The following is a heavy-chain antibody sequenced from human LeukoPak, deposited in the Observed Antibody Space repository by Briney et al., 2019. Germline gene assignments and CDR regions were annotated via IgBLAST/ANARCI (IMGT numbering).Heavy chain of an antibody. CDR3: ARARCSSISCTFDY. CDR1: GYTFTSYG. D-gene: IGHD2-2*01. J-gene: IGHJ4*02. CDR2: ISAYSGNT. V-gene: IGHV1-18*04. Sequence: ASVTVSFKSSGYTFTSYGISWVRQAPGQGLEWMGWISAYSGNTNYAQNLQGRVTMTTDTSTTTAYMELRSLRSDETAVYYCARARCSSISCTFDYWGQGTLVTASS.